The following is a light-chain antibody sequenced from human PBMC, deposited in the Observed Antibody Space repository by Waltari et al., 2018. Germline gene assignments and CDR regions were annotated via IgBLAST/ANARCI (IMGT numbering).Light chain of an antibody. CDR1: NIGSRS. CDR2: ADR. V-gene: IGLV3-21*02. Sequence: SYVLTQPPSVSVAPEQTASITCGGNNIGSRSVHWYQQKPGQAPVLVVYADRDRPSGSPGRFSGSNSGNTATLTISRVEAGDEADYYCQVWDSSSDLEIFGGGTKLTVL. CDR3: QVWDSSSDLEI. J-gene: IGLJ2*01.